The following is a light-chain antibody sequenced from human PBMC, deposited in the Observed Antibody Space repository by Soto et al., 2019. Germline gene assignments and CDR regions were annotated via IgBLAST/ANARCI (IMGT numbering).Light chain of an antibody. CDR1: QSVSSSY. CDR2: GAS. V-gene: IGKV3-20*01. CDR3: QQYGSSPWT. J-gene: IGKJ1*01. Sequence: EIVLTQSPGTLSLSPGERATLSCRASQSVSSSYLAWYQQQPGQAPRLLICGASSRATGIPDRFSGSGSGTDFTLTISRLEPEDFAVYYCQQYGSSPWTFGQGTKVEIK.